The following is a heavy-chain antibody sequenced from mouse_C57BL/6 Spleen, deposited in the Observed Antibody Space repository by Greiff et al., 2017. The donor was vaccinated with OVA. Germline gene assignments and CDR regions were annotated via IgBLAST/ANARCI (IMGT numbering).Heavy chain of an antibody. CDR3: ARTAYYEIGYYAMDY. V-gene: IGHV1-22*01. J-gene: IGHJ4*01. CDR1: GYTFTDYN. CDR2: INPNNGGT. D-gene: IGHD2-10*01. Sequence: EVQLQQSGPELVKPGASVKMSCKASGYTFTDYNMHWVKQSHGKSLEWIGYINPNNGGTSYNQKFKGKATLTVNKSSSTAYMELRSLTSEDSAVYYCARTAYYEIGYYAMDYWGQGTSVTVSS.